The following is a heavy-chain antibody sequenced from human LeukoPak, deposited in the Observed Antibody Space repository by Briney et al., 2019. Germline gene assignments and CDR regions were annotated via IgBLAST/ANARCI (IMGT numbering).Heavy chain of an antibody. CDR3: ARDARGSYYENNWFDL. CDR2: ISSSSSYI. V-gene: IGHV3-21*01. J-gene: IGHJ5*02. D-gene: IGHD1-26*01. CDR1: GFTFSSYS. Sequence: GGSLRLSCAASGFTFSSYSMNWVRQAPGKGLEWVSSISSSSSYIYYADSVKGRFTISRDNAKNSLYLQMNSLRAEDTAVYYCARDARGSYYENNWFDLWGQGTLVTVSS.